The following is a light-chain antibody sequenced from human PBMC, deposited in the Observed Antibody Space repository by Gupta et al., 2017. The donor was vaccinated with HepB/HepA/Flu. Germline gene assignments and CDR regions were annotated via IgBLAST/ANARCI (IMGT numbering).Light chain of an antibody. V-gene: IGKV3-15*01. J-gene: IGKJ4*01. CDR1: QSTGSN. Sequence: EIVMTQSPATLSVSPEDRAALSCRASQSTGSNLAWYQQKPGQAPRLLIHGASTRATDIPARFSGSGFGTAFTLTISSLQFDDVAVYYCQQDSKWPLTFGGGTKVEIK. CDR2: GAS. CDR3: QQDSKWPLT.